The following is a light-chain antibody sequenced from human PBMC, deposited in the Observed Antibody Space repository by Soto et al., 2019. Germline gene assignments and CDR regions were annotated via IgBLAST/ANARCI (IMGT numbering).Light chain of an antibody. Sequence: EIVLTQSPGTLSLSPGERATLSCRASQSVSSSYLAWYQHKPGQAARLLIYGASSRATGIPDRFSGSGSGTDFTLTSSRLEPEDFAVYYCQQYGSSPHTFGQGTKLEIK. CDR1: QSVSSSY. CDR2: GAS. J-gene: IGKJ2*01. V-gene: IGKV3-20*01. CDR3: QQYGSSPHT.